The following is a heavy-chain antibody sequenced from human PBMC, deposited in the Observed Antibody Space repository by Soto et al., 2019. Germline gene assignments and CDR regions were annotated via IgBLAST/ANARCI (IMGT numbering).Heavy chain of an antibody. Sequence: SETLSLTCAVYDGSLSDDYYTWTRQSPGKGLEWIGEIHPSGSTYYNPFLKTRVTLSQDTSKKQFSLNLISVTAADTGEYYCSRGNDAYKGGRTWGKATLVTVSS. CDR1: DGSLSDDY. V-gene: IGHV4-34*01. D-gene: IGHD1-1*01. CDR3: SRGNDAYKGGRT. J-gene: IGHJ5*02. CDR2: IHPSGST.